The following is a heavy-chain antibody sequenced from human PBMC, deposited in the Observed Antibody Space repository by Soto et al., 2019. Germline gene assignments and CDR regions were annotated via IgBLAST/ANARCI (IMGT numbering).Heavy chain of an antibody. V-gene: IGHV4-34*01. D-gene: IGHD6-13*01. CDR3: ARVLGAAGIRAAFDI. CDR2: INHSGST. CDR1: GGSXSGYY. Sequence: SETLSLTWAVDGGSXSGYYWSRIRQPPGKGLEWIGEINHSGSTNYNPSLKSRVTISVDTSKNQFSLKLSSVTAADTAVYYCARVLGAAGIRAAFDIWGQGTMVTVSS. J-gene: IGHJ3*02.